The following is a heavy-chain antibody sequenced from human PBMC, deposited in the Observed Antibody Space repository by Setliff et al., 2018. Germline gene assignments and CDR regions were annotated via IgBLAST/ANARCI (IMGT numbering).Heavy chain of an antibody. CDR2: IYYSGST. V-gene: IGHV4-59*08. J-gene: IGHJ4*02. CDR3: ARGLNYYDSSGYYPSKTYYFDY. D-gene: IGHD3-22*01. CDR1: GGSISSHY. Sequence: PSETLSLTCTVSGGSISSHYWSWIRQPPGKGLEWIGSIYYSGSTNYNPSLKSRVTISVDTSKNQFSLKLSSVTAADTAVYYCARGLNYYDSSGYYPSKTYYFDYWGQGTLVTVSS.